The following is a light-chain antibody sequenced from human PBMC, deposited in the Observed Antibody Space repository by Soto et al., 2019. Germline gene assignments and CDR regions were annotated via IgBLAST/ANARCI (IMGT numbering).Light chain of an antibody. J-gene: IGKJ4*01. CDR3: IQDYNYPLS. Sequence: AIQMTQSPSSLSASLGDRVTITCRASQGIRSELGWYQQKPGKAPNLLIYTAATLQSGVPSSFSGSGSGTDFTLTTSXLQPGDFATYYCIQDYNYPLSFGGGTK. V-gene: IGKV1-6*01. CDR2: TAA. CDR1: QGIRSE.